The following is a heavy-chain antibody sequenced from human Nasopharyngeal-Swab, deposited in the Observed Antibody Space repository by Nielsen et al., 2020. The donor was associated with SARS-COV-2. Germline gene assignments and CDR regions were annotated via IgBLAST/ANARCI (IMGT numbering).Heavy chain of an antibody. D-gene: IGHD6-13*01. Sequence: WIRQPPGKGLEWIGEIYQSGNTNYNPSLKSRDSISLDKSKNQFSLNLTSVTAADTAVYYCATSGSSVTAGVNMDVWGKGTTVTVSS. J-gene: IGHJ6*03. CDR2: IYQSGNT. V-gene: IGHV4-4*02. CDR3: ATSGSSVTAGVNMDV.